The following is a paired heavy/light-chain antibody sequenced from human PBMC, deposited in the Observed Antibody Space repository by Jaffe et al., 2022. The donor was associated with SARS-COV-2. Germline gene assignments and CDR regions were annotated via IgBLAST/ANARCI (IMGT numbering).Light chain of an antibody. CDR1: QSVSSS. CDR3: QQYNNWPPWT. Sequence: EIVMTQSPATLSVSPGERATLSCRASQSVSSSLAWYQQKPGQAPRLLMYGASTRATGVPARFSGSGSGTEFTLTISSLQSEDFAVYYCQQYNNWPPWTFGQGTKVEIK. V-gene: IGKV3-15*01. CDR2: GAS. J-gene: IGKJ1*01.
Heavy chain of an antibody. CDR3: VRHASNFCSGSYCYWGFDY. Sequence: QLQLQESGPGLVKPSETLSLTCTVSGDSISSRSYFWGWIRQPPGKGPEWIGSIYHSGTTYYSPSLKSRLTMSVDTSKNQFSLRLTFVTAADTAVYYCVRHASNFCSGSYCYWGFDYWGQGTLVTVSS. D-gene: IGHD2-15*01. CDR1: GDSISSRSYF. CDR2: IYHSGTT. V-gene: IGHV4-39*01. J-gene: IGHJ4*02.